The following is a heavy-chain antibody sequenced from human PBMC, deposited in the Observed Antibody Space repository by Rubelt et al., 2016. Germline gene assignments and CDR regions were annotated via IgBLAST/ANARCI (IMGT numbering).Heavy chain of an antibody. V-gene: IGHV4-39*01. J-gene: IGHJ5*02. D-gene: IGHD3-10*01. CDR1: GGSISSSSYY. CDR2: IYYSWST. CDR3: ARHMSLRGVGICWFDP. Sequence: QLQLQESGPGLVKPSETLSLTCTVSGGSISSSSYYWGWIRQPPGKGLEWIGSIYYSWSTYYNPALRRGGTISVDTARNKLPRKLSSWTAADTAVYYCARHMSLRGVGICWFDPWGQGTLVTVSS.